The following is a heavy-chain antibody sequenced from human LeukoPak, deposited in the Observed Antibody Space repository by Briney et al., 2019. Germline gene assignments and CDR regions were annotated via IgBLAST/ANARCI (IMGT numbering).Heavy chain of an antibody. CDR1: GFTFSNFW. CDR3: AKFPYGDYVHY. J-gene: IGHJ4*02. D-gene: IGHD4-17*01. V-gene: IGHV3-7*05. Sequence: GGSLILSCAASGFTFSNFWMSWVRQAPGKGLEWVANIKGDGSEKYHVDSVKGRFTISRDNAKNSLYLQMNSLRAEDTAVYYCAKFPYGDYVHYWGQGTLVTVSS. CDR2: IKGDGSEK.